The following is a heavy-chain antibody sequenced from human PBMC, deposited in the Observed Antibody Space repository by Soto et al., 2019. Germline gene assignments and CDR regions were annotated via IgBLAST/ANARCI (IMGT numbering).Heavy chain of an antibody. J-gene: IGHJ6*02. V-gene: IGHV1-46*03. D-gene: IGHD2-21*02. CDR2: INPSGGST. Sequence: ASVKVSCKASGYTFTIYYMHWVRQAPGQGLEWMGIINPSGGSTSYAQKFQGRVTMTRDTSTSTVYMELSSLRSEDTAVYYCARSSDCGGDCYYYYYGMDVWGQGTTVTVSS. CDR3: ARSSDCGGDCYYYYYGMDV. CDR1: GYTFTIYY.